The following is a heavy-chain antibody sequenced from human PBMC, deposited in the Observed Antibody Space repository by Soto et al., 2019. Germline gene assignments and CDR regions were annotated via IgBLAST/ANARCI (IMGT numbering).Heavy chain of an antibody. J-gene: IGHJ6*02. Sequence: QVQLVQPGAEVKKPGSSVKVSCKASGGTFSSYAISWVRQAPGQGLEWMGGIIPIFGTANYAQKFQGRVTITADESTSTAYMELSSLRSEDTAVYYCARDTYYYGSGTVPRVGYYGMDVWGQGTTVTVSS. D-gene: IGHD3-10*01. CDR3: ARDTYYYGSGTVPRVGYYGMDV. V-gene: IGHV1-69*01. CDR2: IIPIFGTA. CDR1: GGTFSSYA.